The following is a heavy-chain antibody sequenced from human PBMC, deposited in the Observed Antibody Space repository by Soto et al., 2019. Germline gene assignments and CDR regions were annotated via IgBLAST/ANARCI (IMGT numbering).Heavy chain of an antibody. CDR3: ARGGDYGYNY. CDR1: GGSFSGYY. D-gene: IGHD4-17*01. Sequence: QVQLQQWGAGLLKPSETLSLTCAVYGGSFSGYYWSWIRQPPGKGLEWIGEINHSGSTNYNPSLKSRVTISVDTSKNQFSLKLSSVTAADTAVXYCARGGDYGYNYWGQGTLVTVSS. V-gene: IGHV4-34*02. CDR2: INHSGST. J-gene: IGHJ4*02.